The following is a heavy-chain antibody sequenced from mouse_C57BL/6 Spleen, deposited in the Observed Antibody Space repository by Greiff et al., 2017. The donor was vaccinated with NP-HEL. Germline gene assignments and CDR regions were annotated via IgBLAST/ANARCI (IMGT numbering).Heavy chain of an antibody. CDR2: IDPSDSYT. V-gene: IGHV1-50*01. CDR1: GYTFTSYW. D-gene: IGHD4-1*01. Sequence: VQLQQPGASLVKPGASVKLSCKASGYTFTSYWMQWVKQRPGQGLEWIGEIDPSDSYTNYNTKFKGKATLTVDTSSSTAYMQLSSLTSEDSAVYYCAREMGREGYWGQGTTLTVSS. J-gene: IGHJ2*01. CDR3: AREMGREGY.